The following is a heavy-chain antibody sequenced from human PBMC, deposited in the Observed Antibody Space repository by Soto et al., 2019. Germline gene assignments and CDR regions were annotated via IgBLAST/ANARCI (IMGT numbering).Heavy chain of an antibody. CDR2: TYYRSKWYN. CDR3: AADTPEISGWLDY. D-gene: IGHD6-19*01. CDR1: GDRVSSNSAA. Sequence: PSQTLSLTCAISGDRVSSNSAAWNWIRQSPSRGLEWLGRTYYRSKWYNDYAVSVKSRITTDPDTSKNQFSLQMNSLETEDTAVYYCAADTPEISGWLDYWGQGTLVTVSS. J-gene: IGHJ4*02. V-gene: IGHV6-1*01.